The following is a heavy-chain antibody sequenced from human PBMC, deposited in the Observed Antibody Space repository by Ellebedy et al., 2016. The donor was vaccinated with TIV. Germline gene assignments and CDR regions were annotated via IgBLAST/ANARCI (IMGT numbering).Heavy chain of an antibody. CDR1: GASVGSSNHF. J-gene: IGHJ4*02. Sequence: MPGGSLRLSCTVSGASVGSSNHFWSWIRQPLGKGLEWIGYIYYTGSTNYNPSLESRVTISVDTSKNQFSLRLTSVTAADSAVYYCARGGNWQFDYWGQGTLVTVSS. CDR3: ARGGNWQFDY. CDR2: IYYTGST. D-gene: IGHD1-1*01. V-gene: IGHV4-61*01.